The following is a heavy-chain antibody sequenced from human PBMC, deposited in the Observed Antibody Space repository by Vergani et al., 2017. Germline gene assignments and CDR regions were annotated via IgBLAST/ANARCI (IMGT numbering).Heavy chain of an antibody. CDR2: INSAGSST. Sequence: EVQLVESGGGLVQPGGSLRLSCAASGFTFSSYWMHWVRQAPGKGLVWVSRINSAGSSTSYADSVKGRFTISRDNAKNTLYLQMNSLRAEDTAVYYCARPETTAGEIDYWGQGTLVTVSS. V-gene: IGHV3-74*01. CDR3: ARPETTAGEIDY. J-gene: IGHJ4*02. D-gene: IGHD4-17*01. CDR1: GFTFSSYW.